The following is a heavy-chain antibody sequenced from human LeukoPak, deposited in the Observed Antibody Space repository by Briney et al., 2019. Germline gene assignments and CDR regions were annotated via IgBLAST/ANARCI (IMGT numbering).Heavy chain of an antibody. Sequence: PGGSLRFSCAASGFTFSSYSMNWVRQAPGKGLEWVSYISSSSSTIYYADSVKGRFTISRDNAKNSLYLQMNNLRAEDTAVYYCARDHPDYSSRGSGVDYWGQGTLVTVSS. CDR1: GFTFSSYS. J-gene: IGHJ4*02. V-gene: IGHV3-48*01. CDR2: ISSSSSTI. CDR3: ARDHPDYSSRGSGVDY. D-gene: IGHD6-13*01.